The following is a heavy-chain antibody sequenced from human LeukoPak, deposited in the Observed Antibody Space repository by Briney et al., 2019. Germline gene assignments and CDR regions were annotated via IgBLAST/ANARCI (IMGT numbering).Heavy chain of an antibody. CDR3: AKDRGSSSAAYGIDV. Sequence: GRSLRLSCAASGFTFSSYGMHWVRQAPGKGLEWVALISFDGVKTDYADSVKGRFTISRDSSQNTLYLQMNSLRADDTAVYYCAKDRGSSSAAYGIDVWGQGTTVTVSS. CDR2: ISFDGVKT. CDR1: GFTFSSYG. J-gene: IGHJ6*02. D-gene: IGHD6-13*01. V-gene: IGHV3-30*18.